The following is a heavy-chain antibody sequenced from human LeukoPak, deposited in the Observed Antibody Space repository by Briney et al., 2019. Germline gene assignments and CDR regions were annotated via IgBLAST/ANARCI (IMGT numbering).Heavy chain of an antibody. J-gene: IGHJ5*01. CDR1: GGSMSSYY. CDR2: IYYSGST. CDR3: ARAAVAGIWFDS. V-gene: IGHV4-59*01. D-gene: IGHD6-19*01. Sequence: PSETLSLTCTASGGSMSSYYWSWIRQPPRKGREGIAYIYYSGSTNYNPSLKSRLTISVDTPKNQFSLKPSSVTAADTAVYYCARAAVAGIWFDSWGQGTLVTVSS.